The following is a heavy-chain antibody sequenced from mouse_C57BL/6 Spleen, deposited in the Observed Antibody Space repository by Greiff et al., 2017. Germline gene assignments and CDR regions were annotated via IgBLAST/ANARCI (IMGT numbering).Heavy chain of an antibody. CDR2: IYPGDGDT. CDR3: TREYDGSSPYYCDY. D-gene: IGHD1-1*01. J-gene: IGHJ2*01. CDR1: GYAFSSSW. V-gene: IGHV1-82*01. Sequence: QVQLQQSGPELVKPGASVKISCKASGYAFSSSWMNWVKQRPGRGLEWIGRIYPGDGDTNYNGKFKGKATLTADKSSSTAYMQLSSLTSEDSAVYFYTREYDGSSPYYCDYWGQGTTLTVSS.